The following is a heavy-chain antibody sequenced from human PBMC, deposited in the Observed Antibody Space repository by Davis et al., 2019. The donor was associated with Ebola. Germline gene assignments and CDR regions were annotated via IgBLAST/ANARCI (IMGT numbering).Heavy chain of an antibody. CDR3: ARQGYCNSTSCNNWFDP. D-gene: IGHD2-2*01. Sequence: GESLKISCKGSGYRFTSYWIGWVRQMPGRGLQWMGIIYPDDSDTIYSPSFQGQVTISVDKSISTAYLQWSSLKASDTAMYYCARQGYCNSTSCNNWFDPWGQGTLVTVSS. J-gene: IGHJ5*02. V-gene: IGHV5-51*01. CDR2: IYPDDSDT. CDR1: GYRFTSYW.